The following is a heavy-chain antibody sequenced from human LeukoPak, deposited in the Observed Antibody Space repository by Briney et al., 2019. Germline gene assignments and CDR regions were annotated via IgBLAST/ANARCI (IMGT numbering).Heavy chain of an antibody. D-gene: IGHD6-13*01. V-gene: IGHV3-30*18. CDR3: AKDGASSSWYDGHFDY. CDR2: ISYDGSNK. Sequence: GGSLRLSCAASGFTFSSYGMHWVRQAPGKGLEWVAVISYDGSNKYYADSVKGRFTISRDNSKNTLYLQMNSRRAEDTAVYYCAKDGASSSWYDGHFDYWGQGTLVTVSS. CDR1: GFTFSSYG. J-gene: IGHJ4*02.